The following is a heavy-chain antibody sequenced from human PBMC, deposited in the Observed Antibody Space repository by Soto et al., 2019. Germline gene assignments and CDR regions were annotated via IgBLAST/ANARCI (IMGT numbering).Heavy chain of an antibody. Sequence: SGPRGDPTQTLTLTCSFSGFSLSTVSMCVSWIRQTPGKALEYLALIDWEDEKFYSASLKTRLTISKDTSKNQVVLTMTDMDPADTATYYCARLRVDSGGYHFDIWGQGTLVTVSS. J-gene: IGHJ4*02. CDR2: IDWEDEK. V-gene: IGHV2-70*01. CDR1: GFSLSTVSMC. CDR3: ARLRVDSGGYHFDI. D-gene: IGHD2-21*01.